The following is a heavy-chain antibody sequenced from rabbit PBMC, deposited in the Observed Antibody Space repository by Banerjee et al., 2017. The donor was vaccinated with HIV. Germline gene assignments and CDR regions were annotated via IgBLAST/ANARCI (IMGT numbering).Heavy chain of an antibody. Sequence: QEQLEESGGDLVKPEGSLTLTCTASGFSFSSGYWICWVRQAPGKGLEWIGCIGAGSGATYYASWAKGRFTISKTSSTTVALQMTSLTAADTATYFCARGYAGYAGYGYAMDYFNLWGQGTLVTVS. CDR1: GFSFSSGYW. D-gene: IGHD6-1*01. CDR3: ARGYAGYAGYGYAMDYFNL. V-gene: IGHV1S45*01. J-gene: IGHJ4*01. CDR2: IGAGSGAT.